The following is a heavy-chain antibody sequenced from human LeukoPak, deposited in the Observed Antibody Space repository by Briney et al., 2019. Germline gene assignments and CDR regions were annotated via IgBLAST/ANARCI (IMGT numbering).Heavy chain of an antibody. CDR2: IYYSGST. CDR1: GGSINSYY. V-gene: IGHV4-59*01. J-gene: IGHJ5*02. D-gene: IGHD6-19*01. CDR3: ARASGWYNCFDP. Sequence: SETLSLTCTVSGGSINSYYWSWIRQPPGKGLEWIGYIYYSGSTSYNPSLKSRVTISVDTSKNQFSLRLSSVTAADTAVYYCARASGWYNCFDPWGQGTLVTVSS.